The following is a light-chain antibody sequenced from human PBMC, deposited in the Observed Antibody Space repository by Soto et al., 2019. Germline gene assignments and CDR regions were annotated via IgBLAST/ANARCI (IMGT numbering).Light chain of an antibody. Sequence: QSALTQPASVSGSPGQSITISCTGTSNDIGSYDLVSWYQHHPGKAPKLIIYDVNKRPSGVSNRFSGSKSGNTASLTISGLQAEDEADYWCYAYGTSNTLAFGGGTKLTVL. CDR1: SNDIGSYDL. J-gene: IGLJ2*01. V-gene: IGLV2-23*02. CDR3: YAYGTSNTLA. CDR2: DVN.